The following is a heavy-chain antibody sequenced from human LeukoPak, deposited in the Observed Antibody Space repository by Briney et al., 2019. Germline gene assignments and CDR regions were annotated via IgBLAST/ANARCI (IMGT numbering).Heavy chain of an antibody. D-gene: IGHD2-21*01. Sequence: GGSLRLSCAASGFDFSSNWMHWVRHAPGQGLVWVSRIKGDGISTNYADSVKGRFTISRDIAKNTLYLQMNSLRAEDTGVYYCAKDRYWSIDYWGRGTLVTVSS. CDR1: GFDFSSNW. CDR3: AKDRYWSIDY. J-gene: IGHJ4*02. V-gene: IGHV3-74*01. CDR2: IKGDGIST.